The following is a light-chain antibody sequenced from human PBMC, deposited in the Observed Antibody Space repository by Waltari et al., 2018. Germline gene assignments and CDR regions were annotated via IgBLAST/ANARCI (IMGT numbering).Light chain of an antibody. J-gene: IGLJ2*01. Sequence: QSILTQPPSASGTPGRTVTISCSGSNSNVGANSVCWYQQLPGTAPKLLIFGNNQRPSGVPDRFSGSKSGNSASLAIRGLRSEDEADYYCATWDDRLTAVFGGGTKLTVL. CDR3: ATWDDRLTAV. CDR2: GNN. V-gene: IGLV1-47*01. CDR1: NSNVGANS.